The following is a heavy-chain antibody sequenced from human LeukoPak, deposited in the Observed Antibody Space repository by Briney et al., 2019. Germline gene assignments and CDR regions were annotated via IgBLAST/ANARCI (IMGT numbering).Heavy chain of an antibody. D-gene: IGHD3-3*02. CDR1: GYTFTGYY. J-gene: IGHJ3*02. CDR3: ATPFLSYDAFDI. CDR2: INPNSGGT. V-gene: IGHV1-2*02. Sequence: ASVKASCKASGYTFTGYYMHWVRQAPGQGIEWMGWINPNSGGTNYAQKFQGRVTMTRDTSISTAYMELSRLRSDDTAVYYCATPFLSYDAFDIWGQGKRVTVSS.